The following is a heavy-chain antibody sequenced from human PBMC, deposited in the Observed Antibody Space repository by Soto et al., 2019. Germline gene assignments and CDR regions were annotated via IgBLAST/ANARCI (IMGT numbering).Heavy chain of an antibody. J-gene: IGHJ6*02. V-gene: IGHV1-69*12. CDR2: IIPIFGTA. D-gene: IGHD3-10*01. CDR1: GGTFSSYA. Sequence: QVQLVQSGAAVKKPGSSVKVSCKASGGTFSSYAISWVRQAPGQGLEWMGGIIPIFGTANYAQKFQGRVTITADESTSTAYIEVSSLRTEDTAVYYCASRYYYGSGRYNGMDVWGQGTTVTVSS. CDR3: ASRYYYGSGRYNGMDV.